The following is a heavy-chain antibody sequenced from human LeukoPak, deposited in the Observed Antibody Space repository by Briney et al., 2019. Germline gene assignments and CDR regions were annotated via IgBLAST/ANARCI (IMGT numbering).Heavy chain of an antibody. CDR1: GYTFTSYY. CDR2: INPSGGST. Sequence: ASVKVSCKASGYTFTSYYMHWVRQAPGQGLEWMGLINPSGGSTSYAQKFQGRVTMTRDTSTSTVYMELSSLRSEDTAVYYCARDLIPTRQWLVESYYYYYGMDVWGQGTTVTVSS. V-gene: IGHV1-46*01. CDR3: ARDLIPTRQWLVESYYYYYGMDV. J-gene: IGHJ6*02. D-gene: IGHD6-19*01.